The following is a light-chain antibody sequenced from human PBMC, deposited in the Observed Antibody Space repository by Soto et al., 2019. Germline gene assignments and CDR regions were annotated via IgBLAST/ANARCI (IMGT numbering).Light chain of an antibody. J-gene: IGKJ1*01. CDR3: QQSYSTPPLT. CDR1: QSISSY. Sequence: DIQMTQSPSTLSASVGDRVTIACRASQSISSYLAWYQQKPGKAPNLLIYAASSLQSGVPSRFSGSGSGTDFTLTISSLQPEDFATYYCQQSYSTPPLTFGQGTKVEIK. CDR2: AAS. V-gene: IGKV1-39*01.